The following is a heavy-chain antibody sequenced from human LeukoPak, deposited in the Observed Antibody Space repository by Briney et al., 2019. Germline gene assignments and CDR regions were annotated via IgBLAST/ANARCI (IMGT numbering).Heavy chain of an antibody. Sequence: KPSGTLSLTCAVYGGSFSGYYWSWIRQTAGKGLECIGRIYGGSGSTNYNPSLARRVAMSVDTSKNQFSLKLRSVTAADTAVYYCARDERPYNFDYWGQGILVTVSS. D-gene: IGHD2-2*02. CDR1: GGSFSGYY. CDR3: ARDERPYNFDY. J-gene: IGHJ4*02. CDR2: IYGGSGST. V-gene: IGHV4-4*07.